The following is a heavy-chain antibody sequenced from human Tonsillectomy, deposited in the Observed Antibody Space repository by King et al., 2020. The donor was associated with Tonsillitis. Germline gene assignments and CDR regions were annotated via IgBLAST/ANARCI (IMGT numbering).Heavy chain of an antibody. J-gene: IGHJ4*02. CDR3: ARPSTSSILYYFDY. CDR2: ISAYNGNT. V-gene: IGHV1-18*01. CDR1: GYTFTSYG. Sequence: QLVQSGAEVKKPGASVKVSCKASGYTFTSYGISWVRQAPGQGLECMGWISAYNGNTNYAQKLQGRFTMTTDTSTSTAYMELRSLRSDDTAVYYCARPSTSSILYYFDYWGQGTLVTVSS.